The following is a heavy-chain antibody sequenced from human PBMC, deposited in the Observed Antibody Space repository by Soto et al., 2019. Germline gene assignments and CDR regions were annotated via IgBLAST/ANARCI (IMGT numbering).Heavy chain of an antibody. J-gene: IGHJ4*02. CDR3: AKAVPPFVVVTASDY. D-gene: IGHD2-21*02. CDR1: GFTFRNFG. Sequence: GGSLRLSCAASGFTFRNFGMHWVRQAPGKGLEWVAVISYDGTNKYYADSVKGRFTISRDNSKNTLYLQINSLRAEDTAVYYCAKAVPPFVVVTASDYWGQGTLVTVSS. CDR2: ISYDGTNK. V-gene: IGHV3-30*18.